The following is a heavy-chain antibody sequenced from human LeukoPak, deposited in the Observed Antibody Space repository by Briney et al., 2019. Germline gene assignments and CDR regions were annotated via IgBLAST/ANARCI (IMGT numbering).Heavy chain of an antibody. CDR1: GGSIRSSSFY. CDR2: IYYSGGT. J-gene: IGHJ4*02. V-gene: IGHV4-39*01. Sequence: PSETLSLTYTVSGGSIRSSSFYWGWIRQPPGKGLEWIGSIYYSGGTYYSPSLKSRVTISVDTSKNQFSLKLSSVTAADTAVYYCARTAIVGTTWYFDYWGQGALVTVSS. D-gene: IGHD1-26*01. CDR3: ARTAIVGTTWYFDY.